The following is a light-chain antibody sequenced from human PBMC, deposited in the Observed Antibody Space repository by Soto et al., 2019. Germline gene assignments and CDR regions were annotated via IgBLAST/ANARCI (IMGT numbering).Light chain of an antibody. V-gene: IGLV2-11*01. Sequence: QSALTQPRSVSGSPGQSVTISCTGTSSDVGGYNYVSWYQQHPGKAPKLMTYDVSKRTSGVPDRFSGSKSGNTASLTISGLQAEDEADYYCCSYAGSYIYVFGTGTKLTVL. CDR3: CSYAGSYIYV. CDR2: DVS. J-gene: IGLJ1*01. CDR1: SSDVGGYNY.